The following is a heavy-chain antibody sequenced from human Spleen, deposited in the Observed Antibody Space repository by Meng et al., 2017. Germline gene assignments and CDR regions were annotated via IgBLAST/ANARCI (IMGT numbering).Heavy chain of an antibody. V-gene: IGHV4-34*01. D-gene: IGHD4-11*01. J-gene: IGHJ4*02. CDR3: ARGPTTMAHDFDY. CDR1: GGSFSDYS. Sequence: HVQLQQWGAGLLKPSETLSLTCAVSGGSFSDYSWGWIRQPPGKGLEWIGEINHSGSTNYNPSLESRATISVDTSQNNLSLKLSSVTAADSAVYYCARGPTTMAHDFDYWGQGTLVTVSS. CDR2: INHSGST.